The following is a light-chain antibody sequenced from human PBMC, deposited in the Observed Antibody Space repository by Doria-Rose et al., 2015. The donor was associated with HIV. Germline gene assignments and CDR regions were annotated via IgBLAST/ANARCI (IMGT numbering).Light chain of an antibody. CDR1: QSTGSF. CDR3: QQSYSTPLT. J-gene: IGKJ4*01. Sequence: TQSPASLSASVGDRVTITCRASQSTGSFLNWYQQKPGKAPKLLIYAASSLQNEVPSRFSGSGSGTDFTLTISSLQPEDFATYFCQQSYSTPLTCGGGTKVEIK. CDR2: AAS. V-gene: IGKV1-39*01.